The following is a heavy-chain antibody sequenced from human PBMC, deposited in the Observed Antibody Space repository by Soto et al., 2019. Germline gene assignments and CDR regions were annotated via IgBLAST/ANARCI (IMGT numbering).Heavy chain of an antibody. J-gene: IGHJ4*02. CDR1: GGSFNRHT. Sequence: QVQLVQSGAEVRKPGSSGRVSCKASGGSFNRHTISWVRQAPGQGLEWMGGIIPIFGTANHAQKFQGRVTIIADASPRTVYIELSSLRYEDTAIYYCARGWGYDSTDYYYAYWGQGTLVIVSS. D-gene: IGHD3-22*01. CDR2: IIPIFGTA. V-gene: IGHV1-69*01. CDR3: ARGWGYDSTDYYYAY.